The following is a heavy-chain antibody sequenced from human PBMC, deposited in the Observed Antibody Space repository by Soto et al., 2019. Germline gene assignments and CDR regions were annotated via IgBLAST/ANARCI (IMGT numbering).Heavy chain of an antibody. J-gene: IGHJ3*02. CDR3: ARDRYCSSTSCSDAFDI. CDR2: ISSNGGST. Sequence: GGSLRLSCAASGFTFSSYAMHWVRQAPGKGLEYVSAISSNGGSTYYANSVKGRFTISRDNSKNTLYLQMGSLRAEDMAVYYCARDRYCSSTSCSDAFDIWGQGTMVTVSS. V-gene: IGHV3-64*01. CDR1: GFTFSSYA. D-gene: IGHD2-2*01.